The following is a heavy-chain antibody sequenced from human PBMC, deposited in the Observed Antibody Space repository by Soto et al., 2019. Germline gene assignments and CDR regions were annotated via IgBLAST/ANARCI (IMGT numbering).Heavy chain of an antibody. CDR1: GYSFTDYH. CDR2: INPKSGGT. J-gene: IGHJ6*02. CDR3: ARGDSTDCSNGVCSFFYNHDMDV. V-gene: IGHV1-2*04. D-gene: IGHD2-8*01. Sequence: GASVKVSCKASGYSFTDYHIHWVRQAPGQGLEWLGRINPKSGGTSTAQKFRGWVTMTTDTSISTPSMELTRLTSDDTAIYYCARGDSTDCSNGVCSFFYNHDMDVWGQGTTVAVSS.